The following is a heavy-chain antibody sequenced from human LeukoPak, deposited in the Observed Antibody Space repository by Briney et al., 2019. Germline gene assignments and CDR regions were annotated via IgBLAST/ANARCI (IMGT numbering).Heavy chain of an antibody. CDR2: IRSKIYGENR. J-gene: IGHJ4*02. CDR3: AKDLLGGIAARPFSYYFDY. V-gene: IGHV3-49*04. D-gene: IGHD6-6*01. CDR1: GFTFGDYA. Sequence: PGGSLRLSCTTSGFTFGDYAMSWVRQAPGKGLEWVSFIRSKIYGENREYAASVTGRFTISRDDSKNIAYLQMNSLRAEDTAVYYCAKDLLGGIAARPFSYYFDYWGQGTLVTVSS.